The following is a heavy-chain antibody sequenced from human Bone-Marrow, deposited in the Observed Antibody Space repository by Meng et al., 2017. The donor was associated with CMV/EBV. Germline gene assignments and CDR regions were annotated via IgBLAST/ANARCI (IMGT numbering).Heavy chain of an antibody. Sequence: SETLSLTCTVSGGSISSSSYYWGWIRQPPGKGLEWIGSIYYSGSTYYNPSLKSRVTISVDTSKNQFSLKLSSVTAADTAVYYCARDSMYSSGWNYYYYGMDVWGQGTTVTVSS. V-gene: IGHV4-39*07. J-gene: IGHJ6*02. CDR3: ARDSMYSSGWNYYYYGMDV. CDR1: GGSISSSSYY. D-gene: IGHD6-19*01. CDR2: IYYSGST.